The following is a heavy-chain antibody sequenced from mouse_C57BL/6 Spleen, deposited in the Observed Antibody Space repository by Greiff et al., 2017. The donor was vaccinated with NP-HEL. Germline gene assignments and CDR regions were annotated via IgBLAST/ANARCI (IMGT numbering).Heavy chain of an antibody. J-gene: IGHJ1*03. CDR1: GYTFTSYG. Sequence: VKLVESGAELARPGASVKLSCKASGYTFTSYGISWVKQRTGQGLEWIGEIYPRSGNTYYNEKFKGKATLTADKASSTAYMELSSLTSEDSAVYFCARDDGYYGYFDVWGTGTTVTVSS. V-gene: IGHV1-81*01. CDR3: ARDDGYYGYFDV. D-gene: IGHD2-3*01. CDR2: IYPRSGNT.